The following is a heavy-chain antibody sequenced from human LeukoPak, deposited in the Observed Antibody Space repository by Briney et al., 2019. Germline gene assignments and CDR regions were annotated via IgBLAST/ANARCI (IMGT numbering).Heavy chain of an antibody. CDR2: IIPIFGTA. J-gene: IGHJ3*02. CDR1: EYTFTDYY. V-gene: IGHV1-69*06. CDR3: ARAELSSTSCWRSEYSYGYWGNCAFDI. Sequence: ASVKVSRKASEYTFTDYYIHWVRQAPGQGLEWMGGIIPIFGTANYAQKFQGRVTITADKSTSTAYMELSSLRSEDTAVYYCARAELSSTSCWRSEYSYGYWGNCAFDIWGQGTMVTVSS. D-gene: IGHD5-18*01.